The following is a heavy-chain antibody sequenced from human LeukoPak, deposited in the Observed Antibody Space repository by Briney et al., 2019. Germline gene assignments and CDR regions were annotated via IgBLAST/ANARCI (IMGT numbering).Heavy chain of an antibody. CDR3: ASAYYYDSSDPLTGY. CDR1: GFTFSSYS. V-gene: IGHV3-48*01. J-gene: IGHJ4*02. Sequence: GGSLRLSCAASGFTFSSYSMNWVRQAPGKGLEWVSYISSSSSTIYYADSVKGRFTISRDNAKNSLYLQMNSLRAEDTAVYYCASAYYYDSSDPLTGYWGQGTPVTVSS. D-gene: IGHD3-22*01. CDR2: ISSSSSTI.